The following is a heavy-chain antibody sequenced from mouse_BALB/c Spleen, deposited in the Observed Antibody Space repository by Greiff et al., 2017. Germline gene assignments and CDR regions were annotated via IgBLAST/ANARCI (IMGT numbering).Heavy chain of an antibody. J-gene: IGHJ4*01. CDR3: ARVKQLGRKGGLGMDY. CDR2: ILPGSGST. V-gene: IGHV1-9*01. CDR1: GYTFSSYW. D-gene: IGHD4-1*02. Sequence: VQLQQSGAELMKPGASVKISCKATGYTFSSYWIEWVKQRPGHGLEWIGEILPGSGSTNYNEKFKGKATFTADTSSNTAYMQLSSLTSEDSAVYYCARVKQLGRKGGLGMDYWGQGTSVTVSS.